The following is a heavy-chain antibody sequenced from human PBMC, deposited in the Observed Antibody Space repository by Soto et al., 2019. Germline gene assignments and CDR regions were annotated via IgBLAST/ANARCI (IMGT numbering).Heavy chain of an antibody. Sequence: QAHLVQSGAEVRKPGASVKVSCQALEHTSTIYYIHWVRQARGQGLEWMGWINADSGDTTYAEDFRGRVTFTIDTSTSTLHVELSRLRLDDTAMYFCATRDYDILTGYLHIWGQGTLITVSS. CDR1: EHTSTIYY. J-gene: IGHJ1*01. V-gene: IGHV1-2*02. D-gene: IGHD3-9*01. CDR3: ATRDYDILTGYLHI. CDR2: INADSGDT.